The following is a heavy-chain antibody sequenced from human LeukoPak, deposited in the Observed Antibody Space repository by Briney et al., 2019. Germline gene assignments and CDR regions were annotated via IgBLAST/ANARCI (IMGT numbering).Heavy chain of an antibody. CDR1: GCTFTGYY. CDR3: ARGRSYYDSSGYYGGPTY. V-gene: IGHV1-2*02. CDR2: INPNSGGT. D-gene: IGHD3-22*01. Sequence: ASVKVSCKASGCTFTGYYMHWVRQAPGQGLEWMGWINPNSGGTNYAQKFQGRVTMTRDTSISTAYMELSRLRSDDTAVYYCARGRSYYDSSGYYGGPTYWGQGTLVTVSS. J-gene: IGHJ4*02.